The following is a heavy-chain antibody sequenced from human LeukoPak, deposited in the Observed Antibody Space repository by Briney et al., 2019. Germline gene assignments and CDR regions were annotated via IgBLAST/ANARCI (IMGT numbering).Heavy chain of an antibody. Sequence: ASVKVSCKASGHTFTGYYMHWVRQAPGQGLEWMGRINPNSGGTNYAQKFQGRVTMTRDTSISTAYMELSRLRSDDTAVYYCAALGTYYYDSSGYYSDYWGQGTLVTVSS. D-gene: IGHD3-22*01. CDR1: GHTFTGYY. V-gene: IGHV1-2*06. J-gene: IGHJ4*02. CDR3: AALGTYYYDSSGYYSDY. CDR2: INPNSGGT.